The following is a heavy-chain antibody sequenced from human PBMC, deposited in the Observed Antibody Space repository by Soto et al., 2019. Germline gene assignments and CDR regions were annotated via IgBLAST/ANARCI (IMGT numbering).Heavy chain of an antibody. CDR3: ARDPKATVDGAFDI. CDR2: SIPIFGTA. J-gene: IGHJ3*02. Sequence: QVQLVQSGAEVKKPGSSVKVSCKASGGTFSSYAISWVRQAPGQGLEWMGGSIPIFGTANYAQKFQGRVTITADESTSTAYVELSSLRSEDTAVYYCARDPKATVDGAFDIWGQGTMVTVSS. CDR1: GGTFSSYA. D-gene: IGHD4-4*01. V-gene: IGHV1-69*01.